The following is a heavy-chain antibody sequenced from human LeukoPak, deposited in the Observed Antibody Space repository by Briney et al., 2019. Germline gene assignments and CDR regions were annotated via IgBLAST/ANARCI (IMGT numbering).Heavy chain of an antibody. Sequence: ASVKVSCKASGYTFTGYYMHWVRQAPGQGLEWMGGIIPIFGTANYAQKFQGRVTITADESTSTAYMELSSLRSGDTAVYYCATDDYWGQGTLVTVSS. CDR1: GYTFTGYY. CDR3: ATDDY. CDR2: IIPIFGTA. V-gene: IGHV1-69*13. J-gene: IGHJ4*02.